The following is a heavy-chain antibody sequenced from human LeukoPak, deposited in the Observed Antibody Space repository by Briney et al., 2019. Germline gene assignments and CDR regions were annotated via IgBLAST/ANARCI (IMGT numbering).Heavy chain of an antibody. CDR3: ARGGIAARLNY. J-gene: IGHJ4*02. CDR1: GGSFSGYS. Sequence: SSETLSLTCAVYGGSFSGYSWSWIRQPPGKGLEWIGEINHSGNTNYSPSLKSRVTISVDTSKNQFSLKLSSVTAADTAVYYCARGGIAARLNYWGQGTLVTVSS. D-gene: IGHD6-6*01. CDR2: INHSGNT. V-gene: IGHV4-34*01.